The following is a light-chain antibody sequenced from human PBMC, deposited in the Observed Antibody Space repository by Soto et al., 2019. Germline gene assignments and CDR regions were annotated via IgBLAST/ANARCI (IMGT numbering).Light chain of an antibody. V-gene: IGKV1-9*01. CDR1: QGISTY. Sequence: DIQLTQSPSFLSASVGDRVTITCRASQGISTYLGWYQQKPGKAPKLLIYAASTLQSGVPSRFSGSGSGTEFTLTISSLQPEDFATDYCQQLNSYPITFGQGTRLEIK. J-gene: IGKJ5*01. CDR2: AAS. CDR3: QQLNSYPIT.